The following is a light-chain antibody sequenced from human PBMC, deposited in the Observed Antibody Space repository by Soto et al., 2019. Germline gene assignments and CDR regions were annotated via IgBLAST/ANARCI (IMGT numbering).Light chain of an antibody. Sequence: DIVLTHSPATLSVSPCERAPLYFSASQSVSSNLAWYQQKPGQAPRLLIYRTSTRTPGIPDRFSGSGSGTDFTLTISSLQPEDFAVYYCQQYDTSPSTFGQGTQLEIK. V-gene: IGKV3D-15*01. CDR2: RTS. CDR1: QSVSSN. CDR3: QQYDTSPST. J-gene: IGKJ5*01.